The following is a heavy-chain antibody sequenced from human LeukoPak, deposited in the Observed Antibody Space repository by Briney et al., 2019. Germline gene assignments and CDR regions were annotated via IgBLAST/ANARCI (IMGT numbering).Heavy chain of an antibody. Sequence: PSETLSLICTVSGGSISSGDYYWSWIRQPPGKGLEWIGYIYYSGSTYYNPSLESRVTISVDTSKNQFSLKLSSVTAADTAVYYCARYCGGDCPDYYYYGMDVWGQGTTVTVSS. CDR1: GGSISSGDYY. CDR3: ARYCGGDCPDYYYYGMDV. V-gene: IGHV4-30-4*01. D-gene: IGHD2-21*02. J-gene: IGHJ6*02. CDR2: IYYSGST.